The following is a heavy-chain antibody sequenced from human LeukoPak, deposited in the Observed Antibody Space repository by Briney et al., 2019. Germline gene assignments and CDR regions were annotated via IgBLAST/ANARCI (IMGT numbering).Heavy chain of an antibody. CDR1: GYSISSGYY. CDR2: IYHRGST. D-gene: IGHD6-13*01. Sequence: SETLSLACTVSGYSISSGYYWGWIRQPPGKGLEWIGSIYHRGSTNNNPSLKSRVTISVDTSKNQFSLKLSSVTAADTAVYYCARVGVSSSWGGDWFDPWGQGTLVTVSS. CDR3: ARVGVSSSWGGDWFDP. V-gene: IGHV4-38-2*02. J-gene: IGHJ5*02.